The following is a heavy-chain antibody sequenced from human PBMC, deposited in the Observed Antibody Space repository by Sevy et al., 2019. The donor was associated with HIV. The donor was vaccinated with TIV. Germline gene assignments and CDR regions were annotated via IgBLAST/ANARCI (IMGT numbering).Heavy chain of an antibody. CDR3: ARDRGSGKNVFFDY. D-gene: IGHD3-10*01. V-gene: IGHV3-66*01. CDR1: GFTVSNNY. CDR2: IYSGGST. J-gene: IGHJ4*02. Sequence: GGSLRLSCAASGFTVSNNYMSWVRQAPGKGLEWVSVIYSGGSTFYADSVKGRFTISRDNSKNTLYLQMNSLRTEDTAVYYCARDRGSGKNVFFDYWGQGTLVTVSS.